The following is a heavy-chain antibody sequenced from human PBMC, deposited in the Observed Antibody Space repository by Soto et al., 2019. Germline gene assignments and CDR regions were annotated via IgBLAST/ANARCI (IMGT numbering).Heavy chain of an antibody. Sequence: SETLSLTCTVSGGSISSGDYYWSWIRQPPGKGLEWIGYIYYSGSTYYNPSLKSRVTISVDTSKNQFSLMLTSVTAADTAVYYCARVLRDYPFYYHYMDVWGKGTTVTVSS. V-gene: IGHV4-30-4*01. CDR1: GGSISSGDYY. CDR2: IYYSGST. J-gene: IGHJ6*03. D-gene: IGHD4-17*01. CDR3: ARVLRDYPFYYHYMDV.